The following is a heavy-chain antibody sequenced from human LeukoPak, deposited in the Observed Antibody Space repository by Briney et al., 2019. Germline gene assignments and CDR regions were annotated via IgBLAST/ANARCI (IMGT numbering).Heavy chain of an antibody. D-gene: IGHD1-14*01. J-gene: IGHJ6*03. Sequence: GGSLRLSCAASGFSVSSYGMHWVRQAPGKGLEWVSYISSSGSTMYYADSVKGRFTISRDNAKNSLSLQMNSLRAEDTAVYYCARSPAGANYYLDVWGKGTTVTISS. CDR2: ISSSGSTM. V-gene: IGHV3-48*04. CDR3: ARSPAGANYYLDV. CDR1: GFSVSSYG.